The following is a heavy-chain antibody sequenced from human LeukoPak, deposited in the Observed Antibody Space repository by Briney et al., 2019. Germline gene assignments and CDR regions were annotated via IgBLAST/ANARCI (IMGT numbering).Heavy chain of an antibody. J-gene: IGHJ6*03. V-gene: IGHV1-69*05. D-gene: IGHD1-26*01. Sequence: SVKVSCKASGGTFSSYAISWVRQAPGQGLEWMGWIIPIFGTANYAQKLQGRVTITTDESTSPAYMELSSLRSEDTAVYYCARESSIVGATTNYYYYYMDVWGKGTTVTVSS. CDR1: GGTFSSYA. CDR3: ARESSIVGATTNYYYYYMDV. CDR2: IIPIFGTA.